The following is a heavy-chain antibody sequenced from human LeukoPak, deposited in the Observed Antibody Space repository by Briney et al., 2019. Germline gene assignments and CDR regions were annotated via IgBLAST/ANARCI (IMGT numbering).Heavy chain of an antibody. CDR2: IYTSGNT. Sequence: SETLSLTCAVYGGSFSGYYWSWIRQPPGKGLEWIGRIYTSGNTIYNPSLKSRVTISVDTSKNQVSLKLSSVTAADTAVYYCARLWGKYYFDYWGQGTLVTVSS. CDR3: ARLWGKYYFDY. D-gene: IGHD3-16*01. V-gene: IGHV4-59*10. CDR1: GGSFSGYY. J-gene: IGHJ4*02.